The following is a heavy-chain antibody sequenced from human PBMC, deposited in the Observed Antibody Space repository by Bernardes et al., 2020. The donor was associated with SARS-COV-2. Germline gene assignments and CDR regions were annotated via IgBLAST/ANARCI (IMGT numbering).Heavy chain of an antibody. J-gene: IGHJ6*02. Sequence: GSLRLSCAASGFTFSSYWMHWVRPAPGKGLVWVSRINSDGSSTSYADSVKGRFTISRDNAKNTLYLQMNSLRAEDTAVYYCAREMGYSYGYYYYYGMDVWGQGTTVTVSS. V-gene: IGHV3-74*01. CDR2: INSDGSST. D-gene: IGHD5-18*01. CDR3: AREMGYSYGYYYYYGMDV. CDR1: GFTFSSYW.